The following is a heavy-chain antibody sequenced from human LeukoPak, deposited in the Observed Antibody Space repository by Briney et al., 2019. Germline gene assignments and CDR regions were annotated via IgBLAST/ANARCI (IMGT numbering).Heavy chain of an antibody. CDR1: GFTFSNYE. CDR2: ISSSGSTK. J-gene: IGHJ4*02. V-gene: IGHV3-48*03. CDR3: ARAFYSGVLDY. Sequence: PGGSLRLSCAASGFTFSNYEMNWVRQAPGKGLEWVSYISSSGSTKYYADSVKGRFTISRDNTKNSLFLQMNSLRAEDTAVYYCARAFYSGVLDYWGQGALVTVSS. D-gene: IGHD2-15*01.